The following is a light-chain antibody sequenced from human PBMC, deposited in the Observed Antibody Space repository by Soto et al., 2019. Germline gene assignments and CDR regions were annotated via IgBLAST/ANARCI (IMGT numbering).Light chain of an antibody. CDR3: QQFHISRT. V-gene: IGKV3-20*01. J-gene: IGKJ1*01. CDR1: QSLNARY. Sequence: EIVLTQSPGTLSLSPGERATVSCRASQSLNARYLACYQVKPGPAPRLLFYGASSRATGIPDRFIGSGSGTDFTLTITGLEPEDFAVYYCQQFHISRTFGQGTKVDIK. CDR2: GAS.